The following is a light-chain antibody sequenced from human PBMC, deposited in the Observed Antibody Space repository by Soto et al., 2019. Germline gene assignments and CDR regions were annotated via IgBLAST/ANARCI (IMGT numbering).Light chain of an antibody. Sequence: PGGRATLSCRASRTVNSQLAWYQQKPGQAPRLLIYGASTRATGIPARFSGSGSGTEFTLTISRLEPEDFAVYYCQQYGSSPYTFGQGTKVDIK. CDR1: RTVNSQ. J-gene: IGKJ2*01. CDR2: GAS. V-gene: IGKV3-20*01. CDR3: QQYGSSPYT.